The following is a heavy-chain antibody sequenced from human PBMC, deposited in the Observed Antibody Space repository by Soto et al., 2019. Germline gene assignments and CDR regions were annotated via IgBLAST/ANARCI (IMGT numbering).Heavy chain of an antibody. CDR3: ARDIFLYSGSYYGSLGY. D-gene: IGHD1-26*01. Sequence: ASVEVSCKASGYTFTSYGISCVRQEHGQGLEWMGWISAYNGNTNYAQKLQGRVTMTTDTSTSTAYMELRSLRSDDTAVYYCARDIFLYSGSYYGSLGYWGQGTLVTVSS. CDR1: GYTFTSYG. J-gene: IGHJ4*02. V-gene: IGHV1-18*01. CDR2: ISAYNGNT.